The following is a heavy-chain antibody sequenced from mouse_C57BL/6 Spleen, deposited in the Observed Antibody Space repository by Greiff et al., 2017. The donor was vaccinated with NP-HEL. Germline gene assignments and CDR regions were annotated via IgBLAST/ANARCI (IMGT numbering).Heavy chain of an antibody. V-gene: IGHV1-76*01. CDR2: IYPGSGNT. Sequence: QVQLKESGAELVRPGASVKLSCKASGYTFTDYYINWVKQRPGQGLEWIARIYPGSGNTYYNEKFKGKATLTAEKSSSTAYMQLSSLTSEDSAVYFCARTGKLWYFDVGGTGTTVTVSS. J-gene: IGHJ1*03. D-gene: IGHD4-1*01. CDR3: ARTGKLWYFDV. CDR1: GYTFTDYY.